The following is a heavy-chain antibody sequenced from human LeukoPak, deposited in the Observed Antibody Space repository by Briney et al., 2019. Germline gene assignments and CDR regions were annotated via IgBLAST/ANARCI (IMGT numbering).Heavy chain of an antibody. D-gene: IGHD3-10*01. CDR3: ARGSITMVRGVMVY. Sequence: PGGSLRLSCAASGFTFSRYWMSWVRQAPGKGLEWVANIKQDGSEKYYVDSVKGRFTISRDNAKNSLYLQMNSLRAEDTAVYYCARGSITMVRGVMVYWGQGTLVTVSS. J-gene: IGHJ4*02. V-gene: IGHV3-7*01. CDR2: IKQDGSEK. CDR1: GFTFSRYW.